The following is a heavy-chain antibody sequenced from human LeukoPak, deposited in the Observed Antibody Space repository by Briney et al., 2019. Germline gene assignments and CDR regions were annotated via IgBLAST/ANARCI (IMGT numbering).Heavy chain of an antibody. D-gene: IGHD6-13*01. Sequence: SETLSLTCAVYGGSFGGYYWSWIRQPPGKGLEWIGEINHSGSTNYNPSLKSRVTISVDTSKNQFSLKLSSVTAADTAVYYCARVRGSSSRRNWFDPWGQGTLVTVSS. V-gene: IGHV4-34*01. CDR2: INHSGST. J-gene: IGHJ5*02. CDR1: GGSFGGYY. CDR3: ARVRGSSSRRNWFDP.